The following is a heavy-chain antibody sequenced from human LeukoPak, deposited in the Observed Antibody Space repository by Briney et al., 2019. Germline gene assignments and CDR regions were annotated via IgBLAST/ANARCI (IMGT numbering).Heavy chain of an antibody. Sequence: PGGSLRLSCAASGFTFSSYSMNWVRQAPGKGLEWVSSISSSSSYIYYADSVKGRFTISRDNAKNSLYLQMNSLRAEDTAGYYCARVSSSWTEDWFDPWGQGTLVTVSS. J-gene: IGHJ5*02. CDR2: ISSSSSYI. D-gene: IGHD6-13*01. V-gene: IGHV3-21*01. CDR1: GFTFSSYS. CDR3: ARVSSSWTEDWFDP.